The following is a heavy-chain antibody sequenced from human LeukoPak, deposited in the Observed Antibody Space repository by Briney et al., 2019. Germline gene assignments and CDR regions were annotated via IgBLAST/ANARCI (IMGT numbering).Heavy chain of an antibody. D-gene: IGHD4/OR15-4a*01. CDR1: GFTVSSNS. Sequence: SGGSLRLSCAASGFTVSSNSMNWVRQAPGKGLEWVSLIYSNSSTYYADSVKGIFTISRDNSKNTLYLQVNSLRAEDTAVYYCAKGPLTRFDYWGQGTLVTVSS. V-gene: IGHV3-66*01. CDR3: AKGPLTRFDY. CDR2: IYSNSST. J-gene: IGHJ4*02.